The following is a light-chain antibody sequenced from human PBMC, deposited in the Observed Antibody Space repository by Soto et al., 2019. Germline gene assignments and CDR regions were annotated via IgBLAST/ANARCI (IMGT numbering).Light chain of an antibody. CDR1: QSINNCY. Sequence: EIVLTQSPGTLSLSPGERATHSCRASQSINNCYLAWYQQKPGQAPRLLIYAASSRATGIPDRFSGSGSGTDFTLTISRLEPEDFAVYYCQQFGSSPGLTFGPGTKVDIK. V-gene: IGKV3-20*01. CDR3: QQFGSSPGLT. CDR2: AAS. J-gene: IGKJ3*01.